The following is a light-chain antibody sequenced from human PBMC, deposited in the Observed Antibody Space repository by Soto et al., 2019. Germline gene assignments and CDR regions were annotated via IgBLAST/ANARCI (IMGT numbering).Light chain of an antibody. CDR3: ATWDTSLNDVI. CDR1: SSNIGNDY. J-gene: IGLJ2*01. CDR2: DIN. Sequence: QSVLTQPPSVSAAPGQKVTISCSGSSSNIGNDYVSWYQRFPGTAPKLLIYDINKRPSGIPDRFSGSKSGTSATLGITGLQTGDEADYYCATWDTSLNDVIFGGGTKLTVL. V-gene: IGLV1-51*01.